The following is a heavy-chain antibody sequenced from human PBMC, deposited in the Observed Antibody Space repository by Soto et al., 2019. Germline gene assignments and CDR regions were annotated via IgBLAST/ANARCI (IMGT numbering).Heavy chain of an antibody. CDR2: INPSGGST. V-gene: IGHV1-46*01. Sequence: GASVKVSCKASGYTFTSYYMHWVRQAPGQGLEWMGIINPSGGSTSYAQKFQGRVTMTRDTSTSTVYMELSSLRSEDTAVYYCARDQGIKIFGVVRPPAYWFDPWGQGTLVTVSA. CDR3: ARDQGIKIFGVVRPPAYWFDP. CDR1: GYTFTSYY. J-gene: IGHJ5*02. D-gene: IGHD3-3*01.